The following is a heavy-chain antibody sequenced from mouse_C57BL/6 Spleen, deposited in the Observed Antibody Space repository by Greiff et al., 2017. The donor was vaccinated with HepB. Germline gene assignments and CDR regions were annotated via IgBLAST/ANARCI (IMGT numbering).Heavy chain of an antibody. V-gene: IGHV1-5*01. CDR1: GYTFTSYW. D-gene: IGHD1-1*01. J-gene: IGHJ4*01. CDR3: TMGYYYGSAMDY. CDR2: IYPGNSDT. Sequence: EVQLQQSGTVLARPGASVKMSCKTSGYTFTSYWMHWVKQRPGQGLEWIGAIYPGNSDTSYNQKFKGKAKLTAVTSASTAYMELSSLTNEDSAVYYCTMGYYYGSAMDYWGQGTSVTVSS.